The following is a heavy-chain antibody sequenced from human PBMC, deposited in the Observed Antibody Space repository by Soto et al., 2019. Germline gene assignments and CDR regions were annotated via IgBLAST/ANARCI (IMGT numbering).Heavy chain of an antibody. CDR1: GFTFSSYA. D-gene: IGHD4-17*01. CDR3: AKDPRRTVTTICDY. J-gene: IGHJ4*02. CDR2: ISGSGGST. V-gene: IGHV3-23*01. Sequence: GGSLRLSCAASGFTFSSYAMSWVRQAPGKGLEWVSAISGSGGSTYYADSVKGRFTISRDNSKNTLYLQMNSLRAEDTAVYYCAKDPRRTVTTICDYWGQGTLVTVSS.